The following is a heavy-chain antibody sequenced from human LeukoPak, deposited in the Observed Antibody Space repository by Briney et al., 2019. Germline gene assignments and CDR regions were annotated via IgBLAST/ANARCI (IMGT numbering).Heavy chain of an antibody. CDR1: GGTFSSYA. D-gene: IGHD6-19*01. V-gene: IGHV1-69*01. CDR2: IIPIFGTA. Sequence: SVKVSCKASGGTFSSYAISWVRQAPGQGLEWMGGIIPIFGTANYAQKFQGRVTITADESTSTAYMELSSLKFEDTAVYYCARGLEGSVAGTDYWGQGTQVTVSS. J-gene: IGHJ4*02. CDR3: ARGLEGSVAGTDY.